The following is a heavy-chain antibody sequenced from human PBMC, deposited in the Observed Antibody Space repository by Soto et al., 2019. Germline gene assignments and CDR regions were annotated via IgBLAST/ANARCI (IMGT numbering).Heavy chain of an antibody. J-gene: IGHJ6*02. V-gene: IGHV3-30-3*01. D-gene: IGHD2-15*01. Sequence: PVGSLRLSCAASGFTFSSYAMHWVRQAPGKGLEWVAVISYDRSNKYYADSVKGRFTISRDNSKNTLYLQMNSLRAEDTAVYYCARDPGARGGTNYYYYYGMDVWGQGTTVTVSS. CDR1: GFTFSSYA. CDR3: ARDPGARGGTNYYYYYGMDV. CDR2: ISYDRSNK.